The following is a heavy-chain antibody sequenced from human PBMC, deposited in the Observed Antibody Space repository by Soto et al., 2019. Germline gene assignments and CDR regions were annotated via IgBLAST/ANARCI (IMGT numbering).Heavy chain of an antibody. J-gene: IGHJ4*02. CDR3: ANARQLSLRPYYFDY. CDR1: GFTFSSYG. V-gene: IGHV3-30*18. CDR2: ISYDGSNK. D-gene: IGHD5-18*01. Sequence: QVQLVESGGGVVQPGRSLRLSCAASGFTFSSYGMHWVRQAPGKGLEWVAVISYDGSNKYYADSVKGRFTISRDNSKNTLYLQMNSLRAEDTAVYYCANARQLSLRPYYFDYWGQGTLVTVSS.